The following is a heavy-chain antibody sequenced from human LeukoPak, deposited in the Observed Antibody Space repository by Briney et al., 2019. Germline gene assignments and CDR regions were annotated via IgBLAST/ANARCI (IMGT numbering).Heavy chain of an antibody. J-gene: IGHJ6*02. CDR2: ISAYNGNT. CDR3: ASPLTYYGSGSWSYYGMDV. V-gene: IGHV1-18*01. D-gene: IGHD3-10*01. CDR1: GYTFTSYG. Sequence: ASVKVSCKASGYTFTSYGISWVRQAPGQGLEWMGWISAYNGNTNYAQKLQGRVTMTTDTSTSTAYMELRSLRSDDTAVYYCASPLTYYGSGSWSYYGMDVWGQGTTVTVSS.